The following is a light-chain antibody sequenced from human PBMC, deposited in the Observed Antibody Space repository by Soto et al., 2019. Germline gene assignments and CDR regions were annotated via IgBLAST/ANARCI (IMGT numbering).Light chain of an antibody. CDR2: DAS. V-gene: IGKV1-5*01. CDR1: QTISSW. Sequence: DIQMTQSPSTLSGSVGDRVTITCRASQTISSWLAWYQQKPGKAPKLLIYDASSLESGVPSRFSGSGSGTEFTLTISSLQPDDFATYYCQQYNSYSPWTFGQETKLDIK. CDR3: QQYNSYSPWT. J-gene: IGKJ1*01.